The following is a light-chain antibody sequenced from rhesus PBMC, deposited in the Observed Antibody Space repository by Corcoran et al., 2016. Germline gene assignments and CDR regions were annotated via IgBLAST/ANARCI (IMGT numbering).Light chain of an antibody. J-gene: IGKJ4*01. CDR3: VQAIAFPLT. CDR2: GGS. V-gene: IGKV2-72*01. Sequence: DIVMTQTPLSLPITPGEPASISCRSSQSLLHSNGNTYLHWYLQKPGQSPQLLIYGGSHRASGVPDRFSGSGSGTDFTLKISKVEAEDVVVYYCVQAIAFPLTFGGGTKVEIK. CDR1: QSLLHSNGNTY.